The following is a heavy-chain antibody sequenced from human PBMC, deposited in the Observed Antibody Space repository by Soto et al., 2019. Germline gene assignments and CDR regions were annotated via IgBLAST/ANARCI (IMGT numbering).Heavy chain of an antibody. CDR1: GFTFSDAW. V-gene: IGHV3-15*01. CDR2: IKKKSDGGTT. Sequence: VQLVESGGCLVKPGGSLRLSCAASGFTFSDAWMSWVRQAPGKGLEWVGLIKKKSDGGTTDYAAPVKGRFTISRDDSKNTVYLQMSSLKTEDTAVYYCRTQWLDWGQGTLVTVSS. D-gene: IGHD6-19*01. CDR3: RTQWLD. J-gene: IGHJ4*02.